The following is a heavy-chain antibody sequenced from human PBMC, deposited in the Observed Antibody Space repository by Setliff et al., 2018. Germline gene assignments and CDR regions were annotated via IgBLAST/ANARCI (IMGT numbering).Heavy chain of an antibody. Sequence: KPSETLSLTCTVSGGSISSHYWSWIRQPPGKGLEWIGSIYYSGSTNYNPSLKSRVTISVDTSKNQFSLKLSSVTAADTAVYYCARERESASRQTYFDSWGQGTLVTVSS. D-gene: IGHD2-15*01. CDR2: IYYSGST. V-gene: IGHV4-59*11. CDR3: ARERESASRQTYFDS. J-gene: IGHJ4*02. CDR1: GGSISSHY.